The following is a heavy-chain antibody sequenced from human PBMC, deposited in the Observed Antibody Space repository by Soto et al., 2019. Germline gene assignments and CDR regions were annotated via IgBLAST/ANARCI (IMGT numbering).Heavy chain of an antibody. CDR2: IKEDGSEE. CDR3: ARDWGAPGRGSALGYYYHFGMDV. J-gene: IGHJ6*02. D-gene: IGHD3-16*01. V-gene: IGHV3-7*05. Sequence: EVQLVESGGSVVQPGGSLRLSCAASGFTFSTYWMNWVRQAPGKGLEWVANIKEDGSEEFYVDSVKGRFTISRDNAKNSLYLDMNSLRGEDTAVYYCARDWGAPGRGSALGYYYHFGMDVWGQGTTVTVPS. CDR1: GFTFSTYW.